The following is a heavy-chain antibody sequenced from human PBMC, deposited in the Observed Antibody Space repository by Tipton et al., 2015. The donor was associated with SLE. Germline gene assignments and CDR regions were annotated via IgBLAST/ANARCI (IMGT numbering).Heavy chain of an antibody. CDR2: IYHSGST. CDR3: AGCALVVPAAFDP. Sequence: TLSLTCTVSGYSISSGYYWGWIRQPPGKGLEWIGSIYHSGSTYYNPSLKSRVTISVDTSKNQFSLKLSSATAADTAVYYCAGCALVVPAAFDPWGQGTLVTVSS. CDR1: GYSISSGYY. D-gene: IGHD2-2*01. J-gene: IGHJ5*02. V-gene: IGHV4-38-2*02.